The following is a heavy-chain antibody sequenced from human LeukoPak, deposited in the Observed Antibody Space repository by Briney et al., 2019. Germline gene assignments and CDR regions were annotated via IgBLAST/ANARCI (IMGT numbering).Heavy chain of an antibody. CDR3: ARGYSSSWVPHCDY. J-gene: IGHJ4*02. CDR2: ISAYNGNT. CDR1: GYTFTSYG. V-gene: IGHV1-18*01. D-gene: IGHD6-13*01. Sequence: GASVKVSCKASGYTFTSYGISWVRQAPGQGREWMGWISAYNGNTNYAQKLQGRVTMTTDTSTSTAYMELRSLRSDDTAVYYCARGYSSSWVPHCDYWGQGTLVTVSS.